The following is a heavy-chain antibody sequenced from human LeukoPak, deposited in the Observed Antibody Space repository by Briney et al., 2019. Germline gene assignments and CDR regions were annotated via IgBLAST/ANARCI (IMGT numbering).Heavy chain of an antibody. CDR2: ISAYNGNT. D-gene: IGHD3-9*01. J-gene: IGHJ4*02. CDR3: ARSGYYDILTGYDPFDY. CDR1: GYTFTSYG. Sequence: ASVKVSCKASGYTFTSYGISWVRQAPGQGLEWMGWISAYNGNTNYAQKLQGRVTMTTDTSTSTAYMELRSLRSDDTAVYYCARSGYYDILTGYDPFDYWGQGTLVTVSS. V-gene: IGHV1-18*01.